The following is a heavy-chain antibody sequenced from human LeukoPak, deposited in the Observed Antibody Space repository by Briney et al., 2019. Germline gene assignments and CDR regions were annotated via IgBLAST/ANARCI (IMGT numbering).Heavy chain of an antibody. J-gene: IGHJ4*02. D-gene: IGHD2-8*01. Sequence: ASVKVSCETSGYTFTNYGISWVRQAPGQGLEWMGWISPYNGNTIYAQKLQGRVTVTTDTSTSTAYMELRSLRSDDTAVYYCTRTVLDCKNGVCYDYWGQGTLVTVSS. CDR2: ISPYNGNT. V-gene: IGHV1-18*01. CDR3: TRTVLDCKNGVCYDY. CDR1: GYTFTNYG.